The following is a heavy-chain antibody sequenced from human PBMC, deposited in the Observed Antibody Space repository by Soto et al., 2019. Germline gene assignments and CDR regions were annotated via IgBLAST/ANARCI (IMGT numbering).Heavy chain of an antibody. CDR2: IWYDGSNK. V-gene: IGHV3-33*01. D-gene: IGHD3-22*01. J-gene: IGHJ3*02. Sequence: SLILSFASSGFTFSSYGRHWFLPAPCNGLDLVAVIWYDGSNKYYADSVKGRFTISRDNSKNTLYLQMNSLRAEDTAVYYCARDMATYYYDSSGYYSAFDIWGQGTMVTVSS. CDR3: ARDMATYYYDSSGYYSAFDI. CDR1: GFTFSSYG.